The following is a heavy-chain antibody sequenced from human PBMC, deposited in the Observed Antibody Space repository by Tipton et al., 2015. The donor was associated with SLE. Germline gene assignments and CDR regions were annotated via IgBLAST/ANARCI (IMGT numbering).Heavy chain of an antibody. Sequence: QVQLVQSGAEVKRPGSSVKVSCKASGGTFTNYAINWVRQAPGQGLEWMGWISHYTGNTDYAQRLQGRVTMTTDTPPTTAYMELRSLRSDDTAVYYCVERYDTFDIWGQGTMVTVSS. CDR3: VERYDTFDI. D-gene: IGHD1-1*01. V-gene: IGHV1-18*04. J-gene: IGHJ3*02. CDR1: GGTFTNYA. CDR2: ISHYTGNT.